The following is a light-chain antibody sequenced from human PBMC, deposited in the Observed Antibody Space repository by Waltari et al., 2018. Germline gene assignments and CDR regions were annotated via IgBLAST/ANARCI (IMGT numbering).Light chain of an antibody. J-gene: IGLJ3*02. CDR3: QVWDRGPDQPHWV. V-gene: IGLV3-21*02. CDR1: KPGSQS. Sequence: SFVLTQSPSVSVAPGQTARITCWGYKPGSQSVHWYQQKPGPAPVVVIFDDSDRPSRSPDRLSGAKAENTATRTSRGAEAGDEADYYCQVWDRGPDQPHWVFGGGTTLTVV. CDR2: DDS.